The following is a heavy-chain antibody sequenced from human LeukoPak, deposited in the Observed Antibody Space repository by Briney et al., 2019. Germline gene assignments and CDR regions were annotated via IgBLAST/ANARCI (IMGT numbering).Heavy chain of an antibody. D-gene: IGHD3-3*01. Sequence: GGSLRLSCAASGFTFSSSAMSWVRQVPGKGLEWVSGISASGGSTYYADSVRGRFTISRDNSKNTLYVQMNSLRDEDTAVYYCAKAGGYDFWSGYYHYWGQGTLVTVSS. CDR2: ISASGGST. J-gene: IGHJ4*02. V-gene: IGHV3-23*01. CDR1: GFTFSSSA. CDR3: AKAGGYDFWSGYYHY.